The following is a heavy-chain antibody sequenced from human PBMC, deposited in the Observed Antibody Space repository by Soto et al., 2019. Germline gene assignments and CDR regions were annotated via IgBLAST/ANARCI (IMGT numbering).Heavy chain of an antibody. CDR3: ARDPGYCSSTSCRKTFDY. CDR1: GYTFTSYG. CDR2: ISAYNGNT. Sequence: GASVKVSCEASGYTFTSYGISWVRQAPGQGLEWMGWISAYNGNTNYAQKLQGRVTMTTDTSTSTAYMELRSLRSDDTAVYYCARDPGYCSSTSCRKTFDYWGQGTLVTVSS. J-gene: IGHJ4*02. D-gene: IGHD2-2*01. V-gene: IGHV1-18*01.